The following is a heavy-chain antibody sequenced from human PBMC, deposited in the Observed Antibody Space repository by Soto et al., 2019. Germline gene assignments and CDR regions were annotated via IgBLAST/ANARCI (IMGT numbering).Heavy chain of an antibody. CDR1: GFTFSSYA. V-gene: IGHV3-30-3*01. J-gene: IGHJ4*02. D-gene: IGHD3-9*01. Sequence: HPGGSLRLSCAASGFTFSSYAMHWVRQAPGKGLEWVAVISYDGSNKYYADSVKGRFTISRDNSKNTLYLQMNSLRAEDTAVYYCARAYYDILTGYTGWGQGTLVTVSS. CDR3: ARAYYDILTGYTG. CDR2: ISYDGSNK.